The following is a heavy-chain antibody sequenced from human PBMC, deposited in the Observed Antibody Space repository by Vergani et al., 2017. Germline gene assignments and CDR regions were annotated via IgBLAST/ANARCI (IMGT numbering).Heavy chain of an antibody. J-gene: IGHJ4*02. V-gene: IGHV4-39*01. CDR3: ARPVVAAGFDY. Sequence: QLQLQESGPGLVKPSETLSLTCTVSGGSISGSHYYWGWIRQPPGKGLEWIGSIYYSGSTFYNPSLKSRVTISVDSSKNQFSLKMTTVTAADTAVYFCARPVVAAGFDYWGQGTLVTVSS. D-gene: IGHD6-13*01. CDR2: IYYSGST. CDR1: GGSISGSHYY.